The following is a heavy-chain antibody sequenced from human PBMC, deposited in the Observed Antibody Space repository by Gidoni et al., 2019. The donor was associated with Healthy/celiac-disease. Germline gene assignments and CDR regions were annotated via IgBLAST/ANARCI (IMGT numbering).Heavy chain of an antibody. CDR2: ISGSGGST. V-gene: IGHV3-23*01. CDR3: AKGTVGATYYYGMDV. J-gene: IGHJ6*02. CDR1: GFTFSSYA. Sequence: EVQLLESGGGLVQPGGSLRLSWAASGFTFSSYAMSWVRQAPGKGLEWVSAISGSGGSTYYADSVKGRFTISRDNSKNTLYLQMNSLRAEDTAVYYCAKGTVGATYYYGMDVWGQGTTVTVSS. D-gene: IGHD1-26*01.